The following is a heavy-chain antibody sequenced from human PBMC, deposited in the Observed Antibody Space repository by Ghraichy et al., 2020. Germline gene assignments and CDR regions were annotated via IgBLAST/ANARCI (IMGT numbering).Heavy chain of an antibody. V-gene: IGHV3-53*01. Sequence: GGSLRLSCAASGFTVSSNYMSWVRQAPGKGLEWVSDIYSGGSTYYADSVKGRFTIARDNSKNTLYLQMNSLRAEDTAVYYCARHTYYYGSGSYSDYWGQGTLVTISS. CDR3: ARHTYYYGSGSYSDY. CDR1: GFTVSSNY. CDR2: IYSGGST. D-gene: IGHD3-10*01. J-gene: IGHJ4*02.